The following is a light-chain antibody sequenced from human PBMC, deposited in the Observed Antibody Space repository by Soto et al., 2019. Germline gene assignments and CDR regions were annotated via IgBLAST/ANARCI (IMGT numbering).Light chain of an antibody. CDR3: CSYAGSRTVV. Sequence: QSALTQPASVSGSPGQSITISCTGTSSDVGSYNLVSWYQQHPGKAPKLMIYEGSKRPSGVSNRFSGSKSGNTASLTISGLQAEDEAEYYCCSYAGSRTVVFGGGTQLTVL. CDR1: SSDVGSYNL. V-gene: IGLV2-23*01. CDR2: EGS. J-gene: IGLJ2*01.